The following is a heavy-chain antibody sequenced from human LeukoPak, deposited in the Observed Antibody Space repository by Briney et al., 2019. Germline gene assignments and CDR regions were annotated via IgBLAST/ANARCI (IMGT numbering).Heavy chain of an antibody. V-gene: IGHV4-34*01. CDR2: INHSGST. CDR1: GGSFSDYY. Sequence: SETLSLTCAVYGGSFSDYYWSWIRQPPGKGLEWIGEINHSGSTNYNPSLKSRVPLSVDTSKNQFSLQLSSVTAADTAVYYCASLTDSSNRFTFDFWGQGTLVTVSS. D-gene: IGHD6-13*01. J-gene: IGHJ4*02. CDR3: ASLTDSSNRFTFDF.